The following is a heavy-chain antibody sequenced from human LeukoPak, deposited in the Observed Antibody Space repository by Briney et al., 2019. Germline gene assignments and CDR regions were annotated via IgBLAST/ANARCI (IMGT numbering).Heavy chain of an antibody. CDR1: GYTFTSYG. J-gene: IGHJ3*02. D-gene: IGHD3-3*01. CDR3: ARKGLLNYDFWSGYYTVDAFDI. V-gene: IGHV1-18*01. CDR2: ISAYNGNT. Sequence: ASVKVSCKASGYTFTSYGISWVRQAPGQGLEWMGWISAYNGNTNYAQKLQGRVTMTTDTSTSTAYMELRSLRSDDTAVYYCARKGLLNYDFWSGYYTVDAFDIWGQGTMVTVSS.